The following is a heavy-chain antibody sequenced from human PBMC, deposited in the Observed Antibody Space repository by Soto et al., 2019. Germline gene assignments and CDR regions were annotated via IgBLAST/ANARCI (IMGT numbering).Heavy chain of an antibody. CDR1: GFTFSRYS. D-gene: IGHD2-2*02. Sequence: EVQLLESGGGLVQPGGSLRLSCSASGFTFSRYSMNWVRLAPGKGLEWVSVISNTGGLTYYADSVRGRFAISRDNSKNTVYLQMNSLRAEDTALYYCAKEDSVVPPTILALHYWGQGTLVTVSS. CDR2: ISNTGGLT. J-gene: IGHJ4*02. V-gene: IGHV3-23*01. CDR3: AKEDSVVPPTILALHY.